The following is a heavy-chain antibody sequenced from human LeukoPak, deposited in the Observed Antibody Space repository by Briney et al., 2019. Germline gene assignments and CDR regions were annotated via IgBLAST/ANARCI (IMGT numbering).Heavy chain of an antibody. CDR2: INVITGYI. CDR1: GFTFSSYE. V-gene: IGHV3-48*03. Sequence: PGGSLRLSCAASGFTFSSYEMNWVRQAPGKGLEWVAYINVITGYIYYADSLKGRFTISRDNAKKSLFLEMNSLSVEDTAVYYCARDRSGSSSVDDAFDIWGQGIMVTVSS. D-gene: IGHD1-26*01. CDR3: ARDRSGSSSVDDAFDI. J-gene: IGHJ3*02.